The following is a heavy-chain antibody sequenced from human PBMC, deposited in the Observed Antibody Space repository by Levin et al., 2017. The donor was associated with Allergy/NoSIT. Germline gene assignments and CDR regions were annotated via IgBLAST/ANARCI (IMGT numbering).Heavy chain of an antibody. D-gene: IGHD5-12*01. CDR1: GFTLSDYG. CDR2: IYGTRSSI. V-gene: IGHV3-21*01. CDR3: ARGWVAPDY. Sequence: GESLKISCVASGFTLSDYGMSWVRQAPGQGLEWVSSIYGTRSSIYYADSVKGRFTISRDNAKNSLYLQMNSLRADDTALYYCARGWVAPDYWGLGTPVTVSP. J-gene: IGHJ4*02.